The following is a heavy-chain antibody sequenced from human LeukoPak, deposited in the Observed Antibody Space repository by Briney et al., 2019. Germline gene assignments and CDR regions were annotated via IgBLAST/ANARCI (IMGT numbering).Heavy chain of an antibody. CDR3: AKVAPRRLYSSSWYPDNDAFDI. V-gene: IGHV3-23*01. CDR1: GFTFSSYA. J-gene: IGHJ3*02. D-gene: IGHD6-13*01. CDR2: ISGSGGST. Sequence: GGSLRLSCAASGFTFSSYAMSWVRQAPGKGLEWVSAISGSGGSTYYADSVKGRFTISRDNSKNTLYLQMNSLRAEDTAVYYCAKVAPRRLYSSSWYPDNDAFDIWGQGTMVTVSS.